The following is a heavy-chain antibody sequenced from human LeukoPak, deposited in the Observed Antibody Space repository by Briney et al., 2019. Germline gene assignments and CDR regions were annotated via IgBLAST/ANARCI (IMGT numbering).Heavy chain of an antibody. CDR1: GGSISSYY. J-gene: IGHJ4*02. CDR2: IYYSGST. V-gene: IGHV4-39*01. CDR3: ARLGTKTYYDFWSGYHIDY. D-gene: IGHD3-3*01. Sequence: SETLSLTCTVSGGSISSYYWGWIRQPPGKGLEWIGSIYYSGSTYYNPSLKSRVTISVDTSKNQFSLKLSSVTAADTAVYYCARLGTKTYYDFWSGYHIDYWGQGTLVTVSS.